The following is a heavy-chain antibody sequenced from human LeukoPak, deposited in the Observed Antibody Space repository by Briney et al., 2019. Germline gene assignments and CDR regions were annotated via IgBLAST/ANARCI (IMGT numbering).Heavy chain of an antibody. CDR1: GGTFSSYA. CDR3: ARGYCTNGVCYYFDY. V-gene: IGHV1-69*06. D-gene: IGHD2-8*01. J-gene: IGHJ4*02. Sequence: SVKLSCKASGGTFSSYAIRWVRQAPGQGLEWMGRIIPIFGTANYAQKFQGRVTITADKSTSTGYMELSSLRSEDTAVYYCARGYCTNGVCYYFDYWGQGTLVTVSS. CDR2: IIPIFGTA.